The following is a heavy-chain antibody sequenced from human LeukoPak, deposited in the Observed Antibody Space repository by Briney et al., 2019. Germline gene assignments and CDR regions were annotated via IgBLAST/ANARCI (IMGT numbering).Heavy chain of an antibody. Sequence: PSETLSLTCTVSGGSISSGGYYWSWIRQPPGKGLEWIGYIYHSGSTYYNPSLKSRVTISVDRSKNQFSLKLSSVTAADTAVYYCARSGDIVVVVAATWSVNWFDPWGQGTLVTVSS. V-gene: IGHV4-30-2*01. J-gene: IGHJ5*02. CDR1: GGSISSGGYY. D-gene: IGHD2-15*01. CDR2: IYHSGST. CDR3: ARSGDIVVVVAATWSVNWFDP.